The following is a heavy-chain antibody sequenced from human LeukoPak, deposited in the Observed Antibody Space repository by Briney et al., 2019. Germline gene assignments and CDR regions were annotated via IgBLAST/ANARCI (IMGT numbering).Heavy chain of an antibody. D-gene: IGHD6-19*01. J-gene: IGHJ4*02. CDR1: GGSISSYY. Sequence: SETLSLTCSVSGGSISSYYWSWIRQPPGKGLEWIGYIYNSGNTNYSPSLRSRVTISEDTSKNQFSLKLSSVTAADTAVYYCVRSSIAVAAGFDFRGLGTLVTVSS. CDR3: VRSSIAVAAGFDF. CDR2: IYNSGNT. V-gene: IGHV4-59*08.